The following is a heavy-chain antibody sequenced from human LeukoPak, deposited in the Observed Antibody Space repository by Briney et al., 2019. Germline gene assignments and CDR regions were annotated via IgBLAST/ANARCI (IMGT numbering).Heavy chain of an antibody. CDR3: AKDQPRSSWYVAYYYYGMDV. CDR2: ISGDGGST. V-gene: IGHV3-43*02. J-gene: IGHJ6*02. D-gene: IGHD6-13*01. CDR1: GFTFDDYA. Sequence: GGSLRLSCAASGFTFDDYAMHWVRQAPGKGLEWVSLISGDGGSTYYADSVKGRFTISRDNSKNSLYLQMNSLRTEDTALYYCAKDQPRSSWYVAYYYYGMDVWGQGTTVTVSS.